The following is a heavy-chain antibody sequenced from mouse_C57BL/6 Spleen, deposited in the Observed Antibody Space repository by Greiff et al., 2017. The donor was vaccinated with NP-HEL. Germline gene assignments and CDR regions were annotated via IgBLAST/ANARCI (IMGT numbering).Heavy chain of an antibody. CDR1: GFSLTSYG. J-gene: IGHJ1*03. D-gene: IGHD2-4*01. CDR2: IWSGGST. CDR3: ARNHYDYDVDV. V-gene: IGHV2-2*01. Sequence: VHLVESGPGLVQPSQSLSITCTVSGFSLTSYGVHWVRQSPGKGLEWLGVIWSGGSTDYNAAFISRLSISKDNSKSQVFFKMNSLQADDTAIYYCARNHYDYDVDVWGTGTTVTVSS.